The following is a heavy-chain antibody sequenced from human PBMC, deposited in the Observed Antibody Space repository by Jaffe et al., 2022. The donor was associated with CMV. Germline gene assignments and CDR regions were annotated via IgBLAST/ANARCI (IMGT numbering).Heavy chain of an antibody. CDR2: ISVSSRYI. CDR3: TRGGHCNNGVCYYDHYMDV. CDR1: GFTFNFYS. J-gene: IGHJ6*03. Sequence: ELQLEESGGGLVKPGESLRLSCAASGFTFNFYSMNWVRQAPGKGLEWVSSISVSSRYIYYADSVRGRFTISRDNAKNSLFLQMNSLRVEDTAVYYCTRGGHCNNGVCYYDHYMDVWGTGTTITVSS. V-gene: IGHV3-21*02. D-gene: IGHD2-8*01.